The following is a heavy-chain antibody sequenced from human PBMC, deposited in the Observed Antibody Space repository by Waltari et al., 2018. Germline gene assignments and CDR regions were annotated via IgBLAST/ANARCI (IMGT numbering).Heavy chain of an antibody. J-gene: IGHJ4*02. CDR1: GYTVTGYY. Sequence: QVQLVQSGAEVKKPGASVKVSCKASGYTVTGYYMPWVRRAPGQGLEWMGWINPNSGGTNYAQKFQGRVTMTRDTSISTAYMELSRLRSDDTAVYYCAREKSGAGPEFDYWGQGTLVTVSS. CDR3: AREKSGAGPEFDY. D-gene: IGHD3-10*01. V-gene: IGHV1-2*02. CDR2: INPNSGGT.